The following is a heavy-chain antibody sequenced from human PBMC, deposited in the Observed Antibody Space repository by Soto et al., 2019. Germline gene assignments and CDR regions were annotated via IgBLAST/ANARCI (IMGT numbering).Heavy chain of an antibody. J-gene: IGHJ4*02. V-gene: IGHV3-30-3*01. CDR3: ARAGTSNENDY. Sequence: PGGALILSFAASGVTCSSYAMHWVRQAPGKGLECVAVISYGGSNKYYADSVKGRFTISRDNSKNTLYLQMNSLRAEDTAVYYCARAGTSNENDYWGQGTLVTVSS. D-gene: IGHD3-10*01. CDR2: ISYGGSNK. CDR1: GVTCSSYA.